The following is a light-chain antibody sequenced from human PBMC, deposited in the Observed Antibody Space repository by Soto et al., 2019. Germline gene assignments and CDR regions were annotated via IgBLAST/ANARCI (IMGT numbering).Light chain of an antibody. J-gene: IGKJ1*01. CDR1: QSLLHSNGYNY. V-gene: IGKV2-28*01. CDR2: LGS. CDR3: MQALQTPWT. Sequence: DIVMTQSPLSLPVTPGEPASISCRSSQSLLHSNGYNYLDWYLQKPGQSPQLLIYLGSNRASGVLDRLSGSGSGTDFTLKISRVEAEDVGVYYCMQALQTPWTFGQGTKVEIK.